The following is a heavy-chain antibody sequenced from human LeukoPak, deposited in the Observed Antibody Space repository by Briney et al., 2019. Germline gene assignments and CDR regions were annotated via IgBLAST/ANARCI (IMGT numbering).Heavy chain of an antibody. D-gene: IGHD6-19*01. CDR3: ARAVAGTRFDY. CDR1: GFTFRDFA. V-gene: IGHV3-23*01. CDR2: ISGDAHST. Sequence: PGGSLRLSCAASGFTFRDFAMSWVRRAPGKGLEWVSAISGDAHSTYYADSLKGRFTISRDNSKNTLYLQMNSLRAEDTAVYHCARAVAGTRFDYWGQGTLVTVS. J-gene: IGHJ4*02.